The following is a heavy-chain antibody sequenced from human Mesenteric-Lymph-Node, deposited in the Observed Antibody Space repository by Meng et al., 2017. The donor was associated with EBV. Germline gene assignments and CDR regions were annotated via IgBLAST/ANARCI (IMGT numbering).Heavy chain of an antibody. D-gene: IGHD3-10*01. J-gene: IGHJ4*02. Sequence: QVQLRQWGAGLLKPSETLSLTCAVYGGSLSGYYWSWIRQPPGKGLEWIGEINHSGSTNYNPSLKSRVTISVDTSKNQFSLKLSSVTAADTAVYYCARFGAILRGFDYWGQGTLVTVSS. CDR1: GGSLSGYY. V-gene: IGHV4-34*01. CDR2: INHSGST. CDR3: ARFGAILRGFDY.